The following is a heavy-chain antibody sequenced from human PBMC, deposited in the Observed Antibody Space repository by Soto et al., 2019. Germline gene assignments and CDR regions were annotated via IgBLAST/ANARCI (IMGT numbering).Heavy chain of an antibody. CDR3: ARGRHYYYGMDV. CDR1: GGSFSGYY. V-gene: IGHV4-34*01. Sequence: SETLSLTCAVYGGSFSGYYWSWIRQPPGKGLEWIGEINHSGSTNYNPSLKSRVTISVDTSKNQFSPKLSSVTAADTAVYYCARGRHYYYGMDVWGQGTTVTVSS. CDR2: INHSGST. J-gene: IGHJ6*02.